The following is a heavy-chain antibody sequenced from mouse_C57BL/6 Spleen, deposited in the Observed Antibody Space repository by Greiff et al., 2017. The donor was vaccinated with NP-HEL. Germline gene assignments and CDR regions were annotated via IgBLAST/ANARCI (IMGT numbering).Heavy chain of an antibody. CDR3: ARRITTVVAYYYAMDY. CDR2: IDPEDGET. V-gene: IGHV14-2*01. Sequence: EVQLQQSGAELVKPGASVKLSCTASGFNIKDYYMHWVKQRTEQGLEWIGRIDPEDGETKYAPKFQGQATITADTSSNTAYQQLSSLTSEDTDVHYSARRITTVVAYYYAMDYWGQGSSYTVSS. J-gene: IGHJ4*01. CDR1: GFNIKDYY. D-gene: IGHD1-1*01.